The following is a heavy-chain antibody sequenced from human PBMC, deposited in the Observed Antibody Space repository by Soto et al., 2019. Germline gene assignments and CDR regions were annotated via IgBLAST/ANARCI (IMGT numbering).Heavy chain of an antibody. CDR1: GYTFTSYD. V-gene: IGHV1-8*01. CDR2: MNPNSGNT. J-gene: IGHJ3*02. D-gene: IGHD2-2*01. CDR3: ASPPPYCSSTSCYGDAFDI. Sequence: ASVKVSCKASGYTFTSYDINWVRQATGQGLEWMGWMNPNSGNTGYAQKFQGRVTMTRNTSISTAYMELSSLRSEDTAVYYCASPPPYCSSTSCYGDAFDIWGQGTMVTVS.